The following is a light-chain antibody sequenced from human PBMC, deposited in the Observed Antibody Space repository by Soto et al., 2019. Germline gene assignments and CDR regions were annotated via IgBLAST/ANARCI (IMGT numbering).Light chain of an antibody. CDR3: QQCYSSPLT. J-gene: IGKJ1*01. Sequence: DIQMTQSPSTLSASVGDRVTITCRASQSITTYVNWYQQKLGKAPTLLIYAASSLQSGVPSRFSGSGSGTDFTLTISSLQPEEFATYFCQQCYSSPLTFGQGTKVEI. CDR2: AAS. V-gene: IGKV1-39*01. CDR1: QSITTY.